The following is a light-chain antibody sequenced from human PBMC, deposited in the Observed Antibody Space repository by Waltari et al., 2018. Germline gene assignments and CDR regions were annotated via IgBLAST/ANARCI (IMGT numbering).Light chain of an antibody. CDR2: HAS. V-gene: IGKV3-20*01. J-gene: IGKJ4*01. CDR3: QQYGTSSLS. CDR1: QSLSNNY. Sequence: EIVLTQSPGTLSLSPGERATLSCRASQSLSNNYLAWYQQKPGQAPRRLIYHASSRTTGLPDRFRGSGSGTDFTLSISRVEPEDFAVYYCQQYGTSSLSFGGGTKVEIK.